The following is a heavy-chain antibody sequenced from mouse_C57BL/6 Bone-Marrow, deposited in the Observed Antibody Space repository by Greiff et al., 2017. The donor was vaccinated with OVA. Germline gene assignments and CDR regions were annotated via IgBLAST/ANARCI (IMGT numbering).Heavy chain of an antibody. Sequence: VQLQQPGAELVKPGASVKLSCKASGYTFTSYWITWVKQRPGQGLEWIGDIYPGSGSTNYNEKFKSKATLTVDTSSSTAYMQLSSLTSEDSAVDYCARGYYGSWYFDVWGTGTTVTVSS. CDR2: IYPGSGST. D-gene: IGHD1-1*01. CDR3: ARGYYGSWYFDV. V-gene: IGHV1-55*01. CDR1: GYTFTSYW. J-gene: IGHJ1*03.